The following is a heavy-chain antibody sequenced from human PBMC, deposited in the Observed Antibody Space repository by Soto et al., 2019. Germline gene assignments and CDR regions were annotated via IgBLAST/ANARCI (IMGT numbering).Heavy chain of an antibody. CDR1: GFTFSSYG. CDR2: ISFDGSNK. D-gene: IGHD1-26*01. V-gene: IGHV3-30*18. CDR3: AKGDSGSHNWLDP. J-gene: IGHJ5*02. Sequence: QVQLVESGGGVVQPGKSLRLSCAASGFTFSSYGMHWVRQAPGKGLEWVAVISFDGSNKYYADSVKGRFTISRDNSKNTLDLQMSSLRAEDTAVYYCAKGDSGSHNWLDPWGQGSLVAVSS.